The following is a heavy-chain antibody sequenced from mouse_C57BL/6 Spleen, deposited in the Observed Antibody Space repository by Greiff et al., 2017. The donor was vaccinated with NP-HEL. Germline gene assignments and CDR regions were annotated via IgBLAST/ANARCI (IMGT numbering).Heavy chain of an antibody. J-gene: IGHJ1*03. D-gene: IGHD1-1*01. CDR3: AREDTTVVDYWYFDV. Sequence: VQLQQSGPELVKPGDSVKISCKASGYSFTGYFMNWVMQSHGKSLEWIGRINPYNGDTFYNQKFKGKATLTVDKSSSTAHMELRSLTSEDSAVYYCAREDTTVVDYWYFDVWGTGTTVTVSS. CDR2: INPYNGDT. CDR1: GYSFTGYF. V-gene: IGHV1-20*01.